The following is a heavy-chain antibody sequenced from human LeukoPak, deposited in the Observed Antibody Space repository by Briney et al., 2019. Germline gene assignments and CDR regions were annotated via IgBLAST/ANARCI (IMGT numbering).Heavy chain of an antibody. CDR2: ISSSGGTR. J-gene: IGHJ4*02. D-gene: IGHD6-19*01. Sequence: GGSLRLSRAVSEFAFRDFRFYEMYWVRKAPGKGLEWVSYISSSGGTRYYADSVRGRFTISRDNAKKSLYLQMNSLRAEDTAVYYCTTLTVASNFDYWGQGTLVTVSS. V-gene: IGHV3-48*03. CDR3: TTLTVASNFDY. CDR1: EFAFRDFRFYE.